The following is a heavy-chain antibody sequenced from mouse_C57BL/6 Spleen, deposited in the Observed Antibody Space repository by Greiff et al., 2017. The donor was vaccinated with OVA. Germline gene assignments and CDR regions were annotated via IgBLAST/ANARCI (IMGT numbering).Heavy chain of an antibody. CDR1: GFNIKNSS. V-gene: IGHV14-3*01. Sequence: VQLQQSVAELVRPGASVKLSCTASGFNIKNSSMHWVKQRPEQGLEWIGRIDPANGNTKYAPKFQGKATITADTSSNTAYLQLSSLTSEDTAIYYCARCLYGNSWFDYWGQGTLVTVSA. J-gene: IGHJ3*01. CDR3: ARCLYGNSWFDY. D-gene: IGHD2-1*01. CDR2: IDPANGNT.